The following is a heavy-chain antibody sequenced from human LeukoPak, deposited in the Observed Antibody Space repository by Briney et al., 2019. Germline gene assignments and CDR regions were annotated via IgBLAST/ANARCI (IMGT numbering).Heavy chain of an antibody. J-gene: IGHJ4*02. CDR3: ARLHGSGWYED. Sequence: PSETLSLTCTVSGGSISTDYWSWIRQPAGKGLEWIGRIYNSGSTTYNPSLKSRVTMSVDKSKNQFSLNLRSVTAADTAVYYCARLHGSGWYEDWGQGILVTVSS. CDR2: IYNSGST. D-gene: IGHD6-19*01. CDR1: GGSISTDY. V-gene: IGHV4-4*07.